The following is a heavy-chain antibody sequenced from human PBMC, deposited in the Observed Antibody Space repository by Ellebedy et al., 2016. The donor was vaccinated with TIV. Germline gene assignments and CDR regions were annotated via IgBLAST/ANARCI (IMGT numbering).Heavy chain of an antibody. CDR2: IDPGDSYT. J-gene: IGHJ4*02. CDR3: ATSPLLVAVPGSLTAFDY. D-gene: IGHD6-19*01. CDR1: GYSFTSNW. Sequence: KVSCKGSGYSFTSNWIHWARQMPGKGLEWMGRIDPGDSYTNYNPSFQGHVTISVDRSINTAYLQWSSLKASDTAIYYCATSPLLVAVPGSLTAFDYWGQGTLVTVSS. V-gene: IGHV5-10-1*01.